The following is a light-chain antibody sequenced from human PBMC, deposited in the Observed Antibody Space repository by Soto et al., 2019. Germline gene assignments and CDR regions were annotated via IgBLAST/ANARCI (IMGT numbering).Light chain of an antibody. J-gene: IGKJ1*01. V-gene: IGKV3-20*01. CDR1: QSVSSDY. Sequence: EIVWAQSPGTLSVSPGERATLSCRASQSVSSDYLAWYQQKPGQAPRRLIYGASSRATGIPDRFSGSGSGTDFTLTISRLEPEDFAVYYCQQYGRSPRTFGQGTKVDIK. CDR2: GAS. CDR3: QQYGRSPRT.